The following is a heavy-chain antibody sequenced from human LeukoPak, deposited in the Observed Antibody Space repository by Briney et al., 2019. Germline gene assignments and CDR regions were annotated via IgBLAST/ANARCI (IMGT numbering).Heavy chain of an antibody. D-gene: IGHD4-23*01. CDR2: TYCRSKWYN. Sequence: SQTLSLTCAISGDSVSSNSAAWNWIRQSPSRGLEWLGRTYCRSKWYNDYAVSVKSRITINPDTSKNQFSLQLNSVTPEDTAVYYCARAGDYGGNPPDWYFDLWGRGTLVTVSS. CDR1: GDSVSSNSAA. J-gene: IGHJ2*01. V-gene: IGHV6-1*01. CDR3: ARAGDYGGNPPDWYFDL.